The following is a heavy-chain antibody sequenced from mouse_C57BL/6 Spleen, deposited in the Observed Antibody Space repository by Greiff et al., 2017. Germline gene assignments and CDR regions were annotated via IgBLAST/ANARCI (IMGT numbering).Heavy chain of an antibody. V-gene: IGHV1-9*01. CDR2: ILPGSGST. J-gene: IGHJ2*01. CDR3: ARGLTYYSSSYDFDY. D-gene: IGHD1-1*01. CDR1: GYTFTGYW. Sequence: QVQLQQSGAELMKPGASVKLSCKATGYTFTGYWIEWVKQRPGHGLEWIGEILPGSGSTNYNETFKGKATFTADTSSNTAYMQLSSLTTDDSAIYYCARGLTYYSSSYDFDYWGQGTTLTVSS.